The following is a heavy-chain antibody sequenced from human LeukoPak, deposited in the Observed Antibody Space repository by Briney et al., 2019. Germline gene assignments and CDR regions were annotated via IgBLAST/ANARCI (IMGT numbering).Heavy chain of an antibody. CDR1: GFTFSSYW. Sequence: PGGSLRLSCAASGFTFSSYWMSWVRQAPGKGLEWVANIKQDGSEKYYVDSVKGRFTISRDNSKNTLYLQMNSLRAEDTAVYYCAKVPIAAAGTYFDYWGQGTLVTVSS. CDR2: IKQDGSEK. V-gene: IGHV3-7*03. D-gene: IGHD6-13*01. CDR3: AKVPIAAAGTYFDY. J-gene: IGHJ4*02.